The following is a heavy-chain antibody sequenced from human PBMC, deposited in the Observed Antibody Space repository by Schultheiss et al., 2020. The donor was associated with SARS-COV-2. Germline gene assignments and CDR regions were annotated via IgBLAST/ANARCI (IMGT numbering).Heavy chain of an antibody. V-gene: IGHV6-1*01. J-gene: IGHJ5*01. CDR1: GDSVSSNSAA. CDR2: TYYRSKWYS. D-gene: IGHD6-13*01. Sequence: SETLSLTCAISGDSVSSNSAAWNWIRQSPSRGLEWLGRTYYRSKWYSHYALSVKSRITINPDTSKNQFSLHLKSVTPEDTAVYYCASGPRGSSWYWVDSWDQGTLVTVSS. CDR3: ASGPRGSSWYWVDS.